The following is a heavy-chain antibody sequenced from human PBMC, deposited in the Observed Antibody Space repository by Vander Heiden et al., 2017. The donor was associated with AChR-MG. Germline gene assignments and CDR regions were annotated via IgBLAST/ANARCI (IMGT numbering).Heavy chain of an antibody. J-gene: IGHJ4*02. D-gene: IGHD6-6*01. V-gene: IGHV3-23*01. CDR2: ISGSGGST. CDR3: AKDPSLEYSSS. Sequence: EVQLLESGGALVQPGGSLRLSFAASGFTFSSYAMSWVRQAAGKGLEWVSAISGSGGSTYYADSVKGRFTISRDNSKNTLYLQMNSLRAEDTAVYYCAKDPSLEYSSSWGQGTLVTVSS. CDR1: GFTFSSYA.